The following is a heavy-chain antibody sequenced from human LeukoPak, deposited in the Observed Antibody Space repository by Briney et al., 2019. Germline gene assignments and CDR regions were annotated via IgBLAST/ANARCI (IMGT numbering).Heavy chain of an antibody. Sequence: GASVKVSCKASGYTFTSYDINWVRQATGQGLEWMGWTNPNSGYTGYAQKFQGGVTITRNTAISTAYMELGSLRSEDTAVYYCARVAGSIDYWGQGTLVTVSS. CDR1: GYTFTSYD. D-gene: IGHD6-19*01. CDR3: ARVAGSIDY. V-gene: IGHV1-8*03. J-gene: IGHJ4*02. CDR2: TNPNSGYT.